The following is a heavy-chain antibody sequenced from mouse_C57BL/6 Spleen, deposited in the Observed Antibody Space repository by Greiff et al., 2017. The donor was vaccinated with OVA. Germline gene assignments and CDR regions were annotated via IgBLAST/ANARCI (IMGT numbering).Heavy chain of an antibody. V-gene: IGHV1-26*01. J-gene: IGHJ4*01. CDR3: ARRDMMDY. CDR1: GYTFTDYY. Sequence: EVQLQQSGPELVKPGASVKISCKASGYTFTDYYMNWVKQSHGQSLEWIGDINPNNGGTSYNQKFKGKATLTVDKSSSTAYMELRSLTSEDSAVYYCARRDMMDYWGQGTSVTVSS. CDR2: INPNNGGT.